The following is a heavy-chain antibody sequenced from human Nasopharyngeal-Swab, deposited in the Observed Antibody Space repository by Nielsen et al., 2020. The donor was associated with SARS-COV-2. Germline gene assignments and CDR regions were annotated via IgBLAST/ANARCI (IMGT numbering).Heavy chain of an antibody. V-gene: IGHV3-48*03. CDR2: ISSSDSTT. J-gene: IGHJ4*02. CDR3: AGADSSGWFFSD. D-gene: IGHD6-19*01. Sequence: WIRQPPGKGLEWVSYISSSDSTTYYADSVKGRFTISRDNAKNSLYLQMNSLRVEDTGVYYCAGADSSGWFFSDWGRGTLVTVSS.